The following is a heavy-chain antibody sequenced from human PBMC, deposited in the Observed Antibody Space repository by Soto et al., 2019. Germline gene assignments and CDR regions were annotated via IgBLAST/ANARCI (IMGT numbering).Heavy chain of an antibody. V-gene: IGHV4-30-2*01. CDR1: GGSISSGGYS. D-gene: IGHD2-15*01. CDR2: IYHSGST. J-gene: IGHJ4*02. Sequence: QLPLQESGSGLVKPSQTLSLTCAVSGGSISSGGYSWSWIRQPPGKGLEWIGCIYHSGSTYYNPSLKSRVTISVDRSKNQFSLKLSSVTAADTAVYYCARGQVVAAQHWGQGTLVTVSS. CDR3: ARGQVVAAQH.